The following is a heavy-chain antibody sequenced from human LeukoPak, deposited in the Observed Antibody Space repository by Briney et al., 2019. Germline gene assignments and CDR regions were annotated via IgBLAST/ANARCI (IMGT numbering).Heavy chain of an antibody. D-gene: IGHD2-2*01. CDR2: ISSSGGHI. CDR3: VKYLGYCSSTSCVANAFDI. V-gene: IGHV3-23*01. Sequence: GGSLRLSCAASGFTFSSYAMTWVRQAPGKGLGWVSSISSSGGHIYYADSVKGRFTISRDNSKNTLYLQMNSLRAEDTAIYYCVKYLGYCSSTSCVANAFDIWGQGTMVTVSS. CDR1: GFTFSSYA. J-gene: IGHJ3*02.